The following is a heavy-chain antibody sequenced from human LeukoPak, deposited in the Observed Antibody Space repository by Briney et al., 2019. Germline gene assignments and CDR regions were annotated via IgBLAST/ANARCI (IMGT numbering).Heavy chain of an antibody. CDR1: GDSISSGGFY. J-gene: IGHJ4*02. CDR2: IYYSGST. Sequence: SETLSLTCTVSGDSISSGGFYWSWIRQHPGKGLEWIGYIYYSGSTYYNPSLKSRVTISVDRSKIQFSLKLSSVTAADTAAYYCGRAGYYGSGSYRTFDSWGQGTLVTVSS. D-gene: IGHD3-10*01. CDR3: GRAGYYGSGSYRTFDS. V-gene: IGHV4-31*03.